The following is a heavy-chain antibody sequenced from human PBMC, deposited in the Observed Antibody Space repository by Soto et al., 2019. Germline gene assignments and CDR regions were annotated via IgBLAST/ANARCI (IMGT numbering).Heavy chain of an antibody. D-gene: IGHD1-20*01. Sequence: GELQQWGSGVLKPSDTLSLNCSVYGGSSRAYHWSWIRQSPGEGLEWIGEFSYSGSLNYNPSLKRRVAVSLDPSTDHYSLTMTSVTAAATGVYFCAGGPRYWTFAPWGRGTLVTVSS. CDR3: AGGPRYWTFAP. CDR1: GGSSRAYH. CDR2: FSYSGSL. J-gene: IGHJ2*01. V-gene: IGHV4-34*01.